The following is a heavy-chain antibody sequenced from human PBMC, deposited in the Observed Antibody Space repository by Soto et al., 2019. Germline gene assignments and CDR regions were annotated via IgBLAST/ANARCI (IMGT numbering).Heavy chain of an antibody. CDR2: IIYDGSTK. V-gene: IGHV3-30*18. Sequence: QVQLVESGGGVVQPGRSLRLSCAASGFTFSSYGMHWVRQAPGKGLEWVAVIIYDGSTKYYADSVKGRFTISRDNSKSTLYLQMNSRRAEDTAVYYCAKELMVAGVRGYFDYWGQGTLGTVSA. D-gene: IGHD2-8*01. J-gene: IGHJ4*02. CDR1: GFTFSSYG. CDR3: AKELMVAGVRGYFDY.